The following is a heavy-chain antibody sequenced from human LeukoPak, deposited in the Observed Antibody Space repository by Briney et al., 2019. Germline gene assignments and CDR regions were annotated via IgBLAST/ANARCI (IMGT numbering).Heavy chain of an antibody. CDR3: ATGYYYDSSGYYQN. J-gene: IGHJ4*02. V-gene: IGHV1-69*13. CDR2: IIPIFGTA. Sequence: SVKVSCKASGGTFSSYAISWVRQTPGQGLEWMGRIIPIFGTANYAQKFQGRVTITADESTSTAYMELSSLRSEDTAVYYCATGYYYDSSGYYQNWGQGTLVTVSS. D-gene: IGHD3-22*01. CDR1: GGTFSSYA.